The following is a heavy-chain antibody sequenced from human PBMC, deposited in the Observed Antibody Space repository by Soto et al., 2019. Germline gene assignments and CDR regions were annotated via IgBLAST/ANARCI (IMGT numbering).Heavy chain of an antibody. Sequence: QVQLVQSGAEVKKPGPSVKVSCKASGGTFSSYAISWVRQAPGQGLEWMGGIIPISDTTKHAQKFQGRVTITADESTSTAYMELSSLRSEDTAVYYCARSQGSSTSLEIYYYYYYGMDVWGQGTTVTVSS. CDR2: IIPISDTT. V-gene: IGHV1-69*01. D-gene: IGHD2-2*01. CDR1: GGTFSSYA. CDR3: ARSQGSSTSLEIYYYYYYGMDV. J-gene: IGHJ6*02.